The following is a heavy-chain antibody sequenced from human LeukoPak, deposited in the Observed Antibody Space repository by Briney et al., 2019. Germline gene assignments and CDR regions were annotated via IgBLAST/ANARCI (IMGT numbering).Heavy chain of an antibody. J-gene: IGHJ5*02. CDR1: GYTFSSYG. D-gene: IGHD3-10*01. V-gene: IGHV3-30*03. CDR3: ARVDVTASGSRP. Sequence: PGRSLRLSCADSGYTFSSYGMHWVRQAPGKGLEWVAVISYDGSNKYYADSVKGRFTISRDNSKNTLYLQMNSLTAEDTAVYYCARVDVTASGSRPWGPGTLVTVSS. CDR2: ISYDGSNK.